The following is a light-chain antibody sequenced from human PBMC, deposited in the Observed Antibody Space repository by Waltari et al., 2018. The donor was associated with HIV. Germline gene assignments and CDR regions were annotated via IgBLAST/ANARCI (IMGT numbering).Light chain of an antibody. V-gene: IGLV1-47*01. Sequence: QSVLTQPPSASGTPGQRVTISCSGSRPNIGNHYVYWYHQLPGTAPKLLIYRSNQRPSGVPDRFSGSKSGTSASLAISGLRSEDEADYYCAAWDDSLSGPVFGGGTKLTVL. J-gene: IGLJ3*02. CDR3: AAWDDSLSGPV. CDR2: RSN. CDR1: RPNIGNHY.